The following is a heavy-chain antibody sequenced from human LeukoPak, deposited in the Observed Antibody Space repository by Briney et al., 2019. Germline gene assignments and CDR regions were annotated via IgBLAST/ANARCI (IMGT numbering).Heavy chain of an antibody. J-gene: IGHJ4*02. Sequence: PGGSLRLSCAASGFTFSSYSMNWVRQAPGKGLGWVSYISSSSSTIYYADSVKGRFTISRDNAKNSLYLQMNSLRAEDTAVYYCARDGDYYGSGSYYDYWGQGTLVTVSS. D-gene: IGHD3-10*01. V-gene: IGHV3-48*01. CDR2: ISSSSSTI. CDR3: ARDGDYYGSGSYYDY. CDR1: GFTFSSYS.